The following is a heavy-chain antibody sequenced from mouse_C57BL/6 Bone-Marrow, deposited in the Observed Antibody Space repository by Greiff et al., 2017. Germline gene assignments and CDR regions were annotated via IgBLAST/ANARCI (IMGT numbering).Heavy chain of an antibody. J-gene: IGHJ4*01. CDR3: ARHGRGAMDY. V-gene: IGHV5-12*01. D-gene: IGHD1-1*01. Sequence: EVQVVESGGGLVQPGGSLKLSCAASGFTFSDYYMYWVRQTPEKRLEWVAYISNGGGSTYYPDTVKGRFTISRDNAKNTLYLQMSRLKSEDTAMYYCARHGRGAMDYWGQGTSVTVSS. CDR2: ISNGGGST. CDR1: GFTFSDYY.